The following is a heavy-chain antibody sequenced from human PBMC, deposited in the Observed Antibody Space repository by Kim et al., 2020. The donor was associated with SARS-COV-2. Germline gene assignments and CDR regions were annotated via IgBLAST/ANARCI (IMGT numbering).Heavy chain of an antibody. V-gene: IGHV3-23*01. Sequence: GGSLRLSCAASGFTFSTYAIIWVRQAPGKGLEWVSIVGDNDDGTNYADSVKGRFTVSRDNSNNMSYLQMNSLRADDTAVYYCAPDWNHFDNCGQGTLVTVSS. J-gene: IGHJ4*02. CDR2: VGDNDDGT. CDR3: APDWNHFDN. CDR1: GFTFSTYA. D-gene: IGHD1-1*01.